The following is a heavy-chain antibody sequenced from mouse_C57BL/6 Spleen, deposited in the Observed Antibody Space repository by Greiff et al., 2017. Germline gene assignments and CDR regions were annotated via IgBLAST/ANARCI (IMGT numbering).Heavy chain of an antibody. CDR3: ASESLSVVAADYCDY. D-gene: IGHD1-1*01. V-gene: IGHV1-39*01. Sequence: EVQLQQSGPELVKPGASVKLSCKASGYSFTDYYMNWVKQSHGKSLEWIGVINPNYGTTSYNLKFKGKATLTVDQSSSTAYMQLTNLTSEDSAVYYCASESLSVVAADYCDYWGQGTTLTVSS. CDR1: GYSFTDYY. CDR2: INPNYGTT. J-gene: IGHJ2*01.